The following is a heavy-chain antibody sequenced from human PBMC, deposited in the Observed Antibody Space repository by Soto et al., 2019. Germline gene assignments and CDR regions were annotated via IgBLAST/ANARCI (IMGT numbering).Heavy chain of an antibody. Sequence: GESLKISCRTSVYRFTSYWIAWVRQMPGKGLEWMGIIFPSDSDTRYSPSFQGQVTISADRSTSTVFLQWASLKAPDTAVYFCARKDKSGYFNWFDPWGQGTLVTVSS. V-gene: IGHV5-51*01. CDR1: VYRFTSYW. D-gene: IGHD3-22*01. CDR3: ARKDKSGYFNWFDP. J-gene: IGHJ5*02. CDR2: IFPSDSDT.